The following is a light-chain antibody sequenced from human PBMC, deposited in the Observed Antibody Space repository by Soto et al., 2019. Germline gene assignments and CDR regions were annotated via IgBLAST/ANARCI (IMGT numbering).Light chain of an antibody. CDR3: SSYTTSSTLV. Sequence: QSVLTQPASVSGSPGQSITISCTGTNSDVGAYKSVSWYQQHPGKAPKLMIYAVSNRPSGVSYRFSGSKSGNTASLTISGLQAEDEADYYCSSYTTSSTLVFGGGTKLTVL. CDR2: AVS. V-gene: IGLV2-14*01. J-gene: IGLJ3*02. CDR1: NSDVGAYKS.